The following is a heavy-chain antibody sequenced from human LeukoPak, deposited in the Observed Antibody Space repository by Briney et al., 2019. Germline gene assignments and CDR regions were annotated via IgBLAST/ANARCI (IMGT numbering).Heavy chain of an antibody. CDR1: GFTFSDYY. V-gene: IGHV3-11*01. Sequence: GGSLRLSCAASGFTFSDYYMSWIRQAPGKGLEWVSYISSSGSTIYYADSVKGRFTISRDNAKNSLYLQMNSLRAEDTAVYYCARDPGSYDSSGYYPDAFDIWGQGTMVTVSS. CDR2: ISSSGSTI. J-gene: IGHJ3*02. CDR3: ARDPGSYDSSGYYPDAFDI. D-gene: IGHD3-22*01.